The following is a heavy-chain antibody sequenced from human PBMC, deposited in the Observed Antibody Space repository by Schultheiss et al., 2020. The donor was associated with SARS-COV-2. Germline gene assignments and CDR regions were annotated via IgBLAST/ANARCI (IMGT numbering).Heavy chain of an antibody. V-gene: IGHV3-7*01. CDR3: ARDGGVVPGAISWADD. D-gene: IGHD2-2*02. CDR1: GFTFNIYW. J-gene: IGHJ4*02. Sequence: GGSLRLSCAASGFTFNIYWMNWVRQAPGKGLEWVANINQDGSEKYYVDSVKGRFTISRDNAKNSLYLQMNSLRGDDTAVYFCARDGGVVPGAISWADDWGQGTLVTVSS. CDR2: INQDGSEK.